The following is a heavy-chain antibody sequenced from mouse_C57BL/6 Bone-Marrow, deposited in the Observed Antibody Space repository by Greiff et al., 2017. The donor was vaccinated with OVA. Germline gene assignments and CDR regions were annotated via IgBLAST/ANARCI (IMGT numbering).Heavy chain of an antibody. Sequence: VQLQQPGAELVQPGASVKLSCKASGYTFTSYWITWVKQRPGQGLEWIGDLYPGSGSTNYNEKFKSKATLTVDTSSSTAYMQLSSRTSEDSAVYYCARSSNYVPYWGQGTLVTVSA. CDR3: ARSSNYVPY. CDR1: GYTFTSYW. J-gene: IGHJ3*01. D-gene: IGHD2-5*01. CDR2: LYPGSGST. V-gene: IGHV1-55*01.